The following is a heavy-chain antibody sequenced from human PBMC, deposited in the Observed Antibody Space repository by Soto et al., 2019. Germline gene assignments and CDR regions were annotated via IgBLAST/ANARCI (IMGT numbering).Heavy chain of an antibody. D-gene: IGHD1-1*01. V-gene: IGHV3-48*03. Sequence: EVQLVESGGGLVQPGGSLRLSCAASGFTFSSYEMNWVRQAPGKGLEWVSYISSSGSTIYYADSVKGRFTISRDNAKNSLYLQMNRLRAEDTAVYYCARGGKRVTPIWFDPWGQGTLVTVSS. J-gene: IGHJ5*02. CDR2: ISSSGSTI. CDR3: ARGGKRVTPIWFDP. CDR1: GFTFSSYE.